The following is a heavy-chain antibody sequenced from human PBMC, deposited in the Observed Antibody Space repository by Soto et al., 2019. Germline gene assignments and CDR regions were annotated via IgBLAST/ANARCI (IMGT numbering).Heavy chain of an antibody. CDR1: GYTFTSYA. CDR2: INAGNGNT. CDR3: ARDSGSYYYYYGMDV. Sequence: ASVKVSCKASGYTFTSYAMHWVRQAPRQRLEWMGWINAGNGNTKYSQKFQGRVTITRDTSASTAYMELSSLRSEDTAVYYCARDSGSYYYYYGMDVWGQGTTVTVSS. V-gene: IGHV1-3*01. D-gene: IGHD1-26*01. J-gene: IGHJ6*02.